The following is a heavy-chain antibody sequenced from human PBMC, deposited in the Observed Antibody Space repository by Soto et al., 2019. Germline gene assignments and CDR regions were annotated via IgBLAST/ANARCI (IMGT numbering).Heavy chain of an antibody. CDR2: INSDGSST. V-gene: IGHV3-74*01. J-gene: IGHJ4*02. D-gene: IGHD6-19*01. Sequence: EVQLVESGGGLVQPGGSLRLSCAASGFTFSSYWMHWVRQAPGKGLVWVSRINSDGSSTSYADSVKGRFTISRDNAKNTRDLQMNSLRAEDTAVYYCARDLYSSGWYVWDHWGQGTLVTVSS. CDR3: ARDLYSSGWYVWDH. CDR1: GFTFSSYW.